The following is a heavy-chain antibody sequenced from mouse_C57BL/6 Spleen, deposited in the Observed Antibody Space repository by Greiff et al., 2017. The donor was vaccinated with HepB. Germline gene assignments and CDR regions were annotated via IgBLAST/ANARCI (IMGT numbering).Heavy chain of an antibody. J-gene: IGHJ3*01. CDR2: IYPGDGDT. D-gene: IGHD2-4*01. V-gene: IGHV1-82*01. CDR3: ARGYDYDFAY. CDR1: GYAFSSSW. Sequence: VQLQQSGPELVKPGASVKISCKASGYAFSSSWMNWVKQRPGKGLEWIGRIYPGDGDTNYNGKFKGKATLTADKSSSTAYMQLSSLTSEDSAVYFCARGYDYDFAYWGQGTLVTVSA.